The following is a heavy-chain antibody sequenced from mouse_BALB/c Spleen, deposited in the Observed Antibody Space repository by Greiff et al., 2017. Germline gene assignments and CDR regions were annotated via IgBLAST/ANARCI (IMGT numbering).Heavy chain of an antibody. CDR3: TRDGYDDGGYYAMDY. V-gene: IGHV5-6-4*01. Sequence: EVKLMESGGGLVKPGGSLKLSCAASGFTFSSYTMSWVRQTPEKRLEWVATISSGGSYTYYPDSVKGRFTISRDNAKNTLYLQMSSLKSEDTAMYYCTRDGYDDGGYYAMDYWGQGTSVTVSS. D-gene: IGHD2-14*01. CDR1: GFTFSSYT. CDR2: ISSGGSYT. J-gene: IGHJ4*01.